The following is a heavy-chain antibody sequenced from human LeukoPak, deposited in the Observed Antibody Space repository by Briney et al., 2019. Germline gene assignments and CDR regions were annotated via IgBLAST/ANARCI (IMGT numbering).Heavy chain of an antibody. CDR3: ARDPYPPTPWYFDL. Sequence: SETLSLTCTVSGGSISSYYWSWIRQPPGKGLEWIGYIYYSGSTNYNPSLKSRVTISVDTSKNQFSLKLSSVTAADTAVYYCARDPYPPTPWYFDLWGRGTLVTVSS. V-gene: IGHV4-59*12. CDR2: IYYSGST. D-gene: IGHD2-2*02. J-gene: IGHJ2*01. CDR1: GGSISSYY.